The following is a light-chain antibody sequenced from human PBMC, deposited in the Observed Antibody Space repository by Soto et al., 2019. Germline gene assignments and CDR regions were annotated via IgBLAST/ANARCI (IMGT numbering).Light chain of an antibody. Sequence: DIKMTQSPATLSSSAGDRVTITFLASQSISNSLAWYQQKPGKVPKLLIHGASTLQSGVPSRFSGSGSGTDFTITISSLQPEDVANYYWQKYDSAPTFGAGTKVDIK. CDR3: QKYDSAPT. CDR1: QSISNS. V-gene: IGKV1-27*01. J-gene: IGKJ4*02. CDR2: GAS.